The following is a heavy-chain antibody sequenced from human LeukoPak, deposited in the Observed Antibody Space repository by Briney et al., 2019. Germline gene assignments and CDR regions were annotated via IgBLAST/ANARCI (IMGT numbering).Heavy chain of an antibody. CDR3: ARTNLITYYYGSGSDDAFDI. D-gene: IGHD3-10*01. V-gene: IGHV3-7*01. J-gene: IGHJ3*02. CDR2: IKQDGSEI. CDR1: GFTFSTYW. Sequence: GGSLRLSCAASGFTFSTYWMSWVRQAPGKGLEWVATIKQDGSEIYYMDSVRGRFTISRDNAQNSLYLQMNSLRDEDTAVYYCARTNLITYYYGSGSDDAFDIWGQGTMVTVSS.